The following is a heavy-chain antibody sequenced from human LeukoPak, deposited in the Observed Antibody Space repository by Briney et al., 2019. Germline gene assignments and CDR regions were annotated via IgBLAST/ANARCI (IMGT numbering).Heavy chain of an antibody. CDR2: MNPNSGNT. CDR1: GYTFTTYD. J-gene: IGHJ4*02. CDR3: ASARGWLQGFDY. Sequence: ASVKVSCKASGYTFTTYDINWVRQATGQGLEWMGWMNPNSGNTGYAQKFQGRVTITRNTSISTAYMELSSLRSEDTAVYYCASARGWLQGFDYWGQGTLVTVSS. D-gene: IGHD5-24*01. V-gene: IGHV1-8*03.